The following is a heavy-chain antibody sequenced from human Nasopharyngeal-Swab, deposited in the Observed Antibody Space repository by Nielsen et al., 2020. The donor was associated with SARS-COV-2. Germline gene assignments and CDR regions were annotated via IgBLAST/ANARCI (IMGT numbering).Heavy chain of an antibody. Sequence: SETLSLTCTVSGGSISSSTYYWAWIRQPPGKGLEWIGSIYYGGSTYYSPSPKSRVTISVDTSKNQFSLKLSSVTAADTAVYYCATLSSSWYEYYFDYWGQGTLVTVSS. CDR2: IYYGGST. D-gene: IGHD6-13*01. CDR1: GGSISSSTYY. J-gene: IGHJ4*02. V-gene: IGHV4-39*01. CDR3: ATLSSSWYEYYFDY.